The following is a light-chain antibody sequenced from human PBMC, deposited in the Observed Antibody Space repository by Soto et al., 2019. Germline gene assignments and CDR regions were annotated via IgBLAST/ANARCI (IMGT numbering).Light chain of an antibody. CDR2: DAS. Sequence: IQLTQSRSTLSASVGPRLTITCRASQSVSSWLAWYQQKPGKVPKLLIYDASTLESGVPSSFSGSGSGTEFTLTISSLQPEDFATYFCQQYNSYPYTFGQGTKVDIK. J-gene: IGKJ2*01. CDR1: QSVSSW. CDR3: QQYNSYPYT. V-gene: IGKV1-5*01.